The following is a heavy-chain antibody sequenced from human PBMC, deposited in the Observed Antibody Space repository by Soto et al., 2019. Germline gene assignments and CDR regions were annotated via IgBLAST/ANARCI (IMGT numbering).Heavy chain of an antibody. CDR3: ARDSPPVDY. CDR2: ISDYNGNT. J-gene: IGHJ4*02. Sequence: QVQLVQSGAEVKKPGASVKVSCKASGYTFTSYGISWVRQAPEQGLEWMGWISDYNGNTKTAQKRQGRVTMTTDTSTSTAHMELRSLSSDDTAVYYCARDSPPVDYWGQGTLVTVSS. CDR1: GYTFTSYG. V-gene: IGHV1-18*01.